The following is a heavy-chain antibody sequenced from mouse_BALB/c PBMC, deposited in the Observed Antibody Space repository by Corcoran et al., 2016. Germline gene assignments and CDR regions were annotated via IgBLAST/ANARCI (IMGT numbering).Heavy chain of an antibody. CDR3: ARSPRWDYGDY. Sequence: QVQLQQSGAELMKPGASVKISCKATGYTFSSYWIEWVKQRPGHGLEWIGEILPGSGSTNYNEKFKGKATFTADTSSNTAYMQLSSLTSEDSAVYYCARSPRWDYGDYWGQGTTLTVSS. CDR2: ILPGSGST. D-gene: IGHD2-4*01. J-gene: IGHJ2*01. CDR1: GYTFSSYW. V-gene: IGHV1-9*01.